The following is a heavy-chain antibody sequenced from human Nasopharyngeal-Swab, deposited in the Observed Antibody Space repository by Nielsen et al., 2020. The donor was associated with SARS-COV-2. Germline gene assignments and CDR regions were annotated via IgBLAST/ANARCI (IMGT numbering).Heavy chain of an antibody. V-gene: IGHV3-9*01. D-gene: IGHD3-10*01. Sequence: GGSLRLSCAASGFTFDDYGMHWVRRAPGKGLEWVSGISWNSLAIAHADSVRGRFTISRDNGKNSLYLQMNSLRPEDTAFYYCARSRSYYASGSLFDFWGQGTLVTVSS. J-gene: IGHJ4*02. CDR3: ARSRSYYASGSLFDF. CDR2: ISWNSLAI. CDR1: GFTFDDYG.